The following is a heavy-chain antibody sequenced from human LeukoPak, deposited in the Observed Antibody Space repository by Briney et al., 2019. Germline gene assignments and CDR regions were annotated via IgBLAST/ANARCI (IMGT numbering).Heavy chain of an antibody. J-gene: IGHJ4*02. Sequence: GGSLRLSCAASGFTVSSNYMTWVRQAPGQGLEWVSVIYFGGTTYYADSVKGRFTISRDNSKNTVYLQMNSLRVEDTAVYYCARDLESSTSRNFDYWGQGTLVTVSS. CDR2: IYFGGTT. V-gene: IGHV3-53*01. CDR3: ARDLESSTSRNFDY. D-gene: IGHD6-6*01. CDR1: GFTVSSNY.